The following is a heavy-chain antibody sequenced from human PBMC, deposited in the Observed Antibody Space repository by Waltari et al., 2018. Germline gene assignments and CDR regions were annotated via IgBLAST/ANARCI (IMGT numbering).Heavy chain of an antibody. Sequence: QVQLVQSGAEVKKPGASVKVSCKVSGYTLTELSMHWVRQAPGKGLEWMGGVEPEEGETIDAQKVQGRGTMTEDTSTDTAYMGRSSLRSEDTAVYYCATRTDIVVGIAEYYFDYWGQGTLVTVSA. J-gene: IGHJ4*02. CDR2: VEPEEGET. D-gene: IGHD2-21*01. V-gene: IGHV1-24*01. CDR3: ATRTDIVVGIAEYYFDY. CDR1: GYTLTELS.